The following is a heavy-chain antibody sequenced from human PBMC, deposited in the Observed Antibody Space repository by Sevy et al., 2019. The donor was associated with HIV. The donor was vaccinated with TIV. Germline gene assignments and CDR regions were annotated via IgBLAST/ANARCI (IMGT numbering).Heavy chain of an antibody. CDR3: ANSRGRYEGSSWLYYYYVMDV. J-gene: IGHJ6*02. Sequence: GGSLRLSCAAAGFTFSRYGMHWARQAPGKGLEWVAVISNDGRDKEYAESVKGRFTVSRDNSKDTVYLQMNSVRLEDTAVYYCANSRGRYEGSSWLYYYYVMDVWGQGTTVTVSS. CDR1: GFTFSRYG. V-gene: IGHV3-30*18. CDR2: ISNDGRDK. D-gene: IGHD6-13*01.